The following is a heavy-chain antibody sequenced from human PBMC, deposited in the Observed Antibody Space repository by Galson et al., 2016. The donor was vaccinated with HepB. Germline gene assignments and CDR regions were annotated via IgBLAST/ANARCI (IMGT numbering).Heavy chain of an antibody. J-gene: IGHJ6*04. CDR3: ARGKFDCSGGTCHYYGMDV. V-gene: IGHV3-13*01. Sequence: LRLSCAASGLTFSRCDMHWVRQATGKGLEWVSAIGTAGDTYYPGSVRGRFTISRENSKNSLYLQMNSLTAGDTAVYYCARGKFDCSGGTCHYYGMDVWGKGTTVTVSS. CDR2: IGTAGDT. D-gene: IGHD2-15*01. CDR1: GLTFSRCD.